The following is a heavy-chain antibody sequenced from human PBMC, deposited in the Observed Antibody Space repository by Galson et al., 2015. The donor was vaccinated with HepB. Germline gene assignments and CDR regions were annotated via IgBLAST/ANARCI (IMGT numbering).Heavy chain of an antibody. CDR2: INPSDSYT. D-gene: IGHD2-2*01. V-gene: IGHV5-10-1*01. CDR1: GYSFTSYW. Sequence: QSGAEVKKPGESLRISCKGSGYSFTSYWISWVRQMPGKGLEWMGRINPSDSYTNYSPSFQGHVTISADKSISTAYLQWSSLKALDTAMYYCARSYCSSTSCYEYYYYGMDVWGQGTTVTVSS. J-gene: IGHJ6*02. CDR3: ARSYCSSTSCYEYYYYGMDV.